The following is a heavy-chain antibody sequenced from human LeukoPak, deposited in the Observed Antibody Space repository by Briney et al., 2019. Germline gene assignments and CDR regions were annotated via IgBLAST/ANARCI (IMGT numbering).Heavy chain of an antibody. CDR2: IYTSGST. CDR3: ARDADRYGDLNWFGP. D-gene: IGHD4-17*01. V-gene: IGHV4-4*07. J-gene: IGHJ5*02. CDR1: GGSISSYY. Sequence: SETLSLTCTVSGGSISSYYWSWIRQPAGKGLEWIGRIYTSGSTNYNPSLKSRVTMSVDTSKNQFSLKLSSVTAADTAVYYCARDADRYGDLNWFGPWGQGTLVTVSS.